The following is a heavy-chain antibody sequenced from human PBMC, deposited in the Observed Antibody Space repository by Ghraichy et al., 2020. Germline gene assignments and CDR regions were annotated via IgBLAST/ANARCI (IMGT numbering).Heavy chain of an antibody. CDR3: ARERREATIMLGDY. D-gene: IGHD1-26*01. Sequence: GGSLRLSCAASGFTFSSYAMHWVRQAPGKGLEWVAVDGYSKYYGDSVKGRFTVSRDNSKNTLYLQMNSLRTEDTAVYYVARERREATIMLGDYWGRGTLVTVSS. CDR2: DGYSK. J-gene: IGHJ4*02. CDR1: GFTFSSYA. V-gene: IGHV3-30*04.